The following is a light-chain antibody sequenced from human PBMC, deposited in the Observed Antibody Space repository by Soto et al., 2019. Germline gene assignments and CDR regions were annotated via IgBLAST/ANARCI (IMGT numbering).Light chain of an antibody. CDR3: QQYDTYPWT. J-gene: IGKJ1*01. V-gene: IGKV1-5*01. CDR1: HRMSAW. CDR2: DAS. Sequence: DIQMTQSPTTLSASVGDRVIITCRASHRMSAWLAWYQQKPGKAPKLLIYDASSLENGVPSRFSGSGSGTEFTLTISSLQPDDFATYYCQQYDTYPWTFGQGTKVDIK.